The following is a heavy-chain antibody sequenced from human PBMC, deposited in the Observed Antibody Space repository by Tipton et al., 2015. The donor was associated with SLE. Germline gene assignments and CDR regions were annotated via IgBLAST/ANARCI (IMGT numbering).Heavy chain of an antibody. J-gene: IGHJ4*02. CDR3: ARVYQVGYFDY. D-gene: IGHD1-26*01. Sequence: TLSLTCTVSGGSISTYYWSWIRQPPGKGLEWIGYISYSGSTDYNPSLKSRVTISVDTSKNQFSLKLSSVTAADTAVYYCARVYQVGYFDYWGQGTLVTVSS. V-gene: IGHV4-59*12. CDR2: ISYSGST. CDR1: GGSISTYY.